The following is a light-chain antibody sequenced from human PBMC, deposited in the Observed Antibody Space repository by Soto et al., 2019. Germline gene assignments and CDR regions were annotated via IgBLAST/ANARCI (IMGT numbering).Light chain of an antibody. CDR2: SAS. Sequence: DIQMTQLPSSMSASVGDRVTITCRASQGISRWLAWYHQKPGKAPNLLIYSASTLHSGVPSRFSGSGSGTDFTLTISSLQPEDFGTYYCQQQYFYWTFGQGTKVDIK. V-gene: IGKV1-12*01. CDR3: QQQYFYWT. J-gene: IGKJ1*01. CDR1: QGISRW.